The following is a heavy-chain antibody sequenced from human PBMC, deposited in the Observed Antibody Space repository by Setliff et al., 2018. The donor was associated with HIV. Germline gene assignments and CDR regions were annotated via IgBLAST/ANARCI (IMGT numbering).Heavy chain of an antibody. Sequence: SETLSLTCTVSGGSISSGVYYWSWIRHHPGKGLEWIGYIHYSGSIYYNPPLKSRVTISVDTSKNQFSLKLSSVTAADTAVYYCARVCPPVRYNFWSGYYPKAGYFDYWGQGALVTVSS. V-gene: IGHV4-31*02. J-gene: IGHJ4*02. CDR2: IHYSGSI. D-gene: IGHD3-3*01. CDR3: ARVCPPVRYNFWSGYYPKAGYFDY. CDR1: GGSISSGVYY.